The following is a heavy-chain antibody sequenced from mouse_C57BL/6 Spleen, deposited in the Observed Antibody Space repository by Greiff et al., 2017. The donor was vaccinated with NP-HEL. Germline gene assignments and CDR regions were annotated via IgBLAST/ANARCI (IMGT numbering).Heavy chain of an antibody. CDR2: IYPGSGST. V-gene: IGHV1-55*01. J-gene: IGHJ4*01. D-gene: IGHD1-1*01. Sequence: QVQLQQPGAELVKPGASVKMSCKASGYTFTSYWITWVKQRPGQGLEWIGDIYPGSGSTNYNEKFKSKATLTVDTSSSTAYMQLSSLTSEDSAVYYCARSDYYCSSYYYAMDYWGQGTSVTVSS. CDR3: ARSDYYCSSYYYAMDY. CDR1: GYTFTSYW.